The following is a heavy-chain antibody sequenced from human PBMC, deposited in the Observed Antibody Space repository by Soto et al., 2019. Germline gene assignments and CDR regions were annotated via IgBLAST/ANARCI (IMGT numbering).Heavy chain of an antibody. CDR1: GFTFSSYG. CDR3: ARGMEQQLPMYWFDP. D-gene: IGHD6-13*01. Sequence: QVQLVESGGGVVQPGRSRRLSCAASGFTFSSYGMHWVRQAPGKGLEWVAVIWYDGSNKYYADSVKGRFTISRDNSKNTLYLQMNSLRAEDTAVYYCARGMEQQLPMYWFDPWGQGTLVTVSS. J-gene: IGHJ5*02. V-gene: IGHV3-33*01. CDR2: IWYDGSNK.